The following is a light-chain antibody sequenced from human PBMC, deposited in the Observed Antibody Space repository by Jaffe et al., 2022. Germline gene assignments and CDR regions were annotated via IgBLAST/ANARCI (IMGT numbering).Light chain of an antibody. CDR1: QSISSY. V-gene: IGKV1-39*01. J-gene: IGKJ4*01. Sequence: DIQMTQSPSSLSASVGDRVTITCRASQSISSYLNWYQQKPGKAPKLLIYAASSLQSGVPSRFSGSGSGTDFTLTISSLQPEDFATYYCQQSYSTLIPLTFGGGTKVEIK. CDR2: AAS. CDR3: QQSYSTLIPLT.